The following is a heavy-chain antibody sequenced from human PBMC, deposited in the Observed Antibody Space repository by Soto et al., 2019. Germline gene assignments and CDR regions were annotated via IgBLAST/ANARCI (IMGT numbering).Heavy chain of an antibody. Sequence: QVQLVESGGGVVQPGRSLRLSCAASGFTFSSYGMHWVRQAPGKGLEWVAVISYDGSNKYYGDSVKGRFTISRDNSKNTLYLQMNSLRAEDTAVYYCAKDMHLSGSSDYWGQGTLVTVSS. CDR3: AKDMHLSGSSDY. J-gene: IGHJ4*02. D-gene: IGHD3-10*01. V-gene: IGHV3-30*18. CDR2: ISYDGSNK. CDR1: GFTFSSYG.